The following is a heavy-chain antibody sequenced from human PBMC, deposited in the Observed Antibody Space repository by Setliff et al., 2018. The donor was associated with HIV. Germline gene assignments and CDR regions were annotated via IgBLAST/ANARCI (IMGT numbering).Heavy chain of an antibody. V-gene: IGHV3-23*01. CDR1: GFTFSSCA. D-gene: IGHD6-25*01. CDR2: ISGSGFNL. Sequence: PGGSLRLSCAASGFTFSSCAMSWVRQAPGKGLGWVLVISGSGFNLYYADSVKGRFFVSRDDAKNSLFLQMNSLKAEDTAVYFCARVRARYSSGWSFDYWGQGTPVTVSS. CDR3: ARVRARYSSGWSFDY. J-gene: IGHJ4*02.